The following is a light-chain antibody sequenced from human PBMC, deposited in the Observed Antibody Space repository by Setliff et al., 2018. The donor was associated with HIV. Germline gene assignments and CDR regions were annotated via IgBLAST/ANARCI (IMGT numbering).Light chain of an antibody. CDR2: DVS. CDR3: SSYAGSSTHVV. V-gene: IGLV2-14*03. CDR1: STDVGDYRY. J-gene: IGLJ2*01. Sequence: QSVLTQPASVSGSPGQSITISCTGTSTDVGDYRYVSWYQQHPGKAPKLLLYDVSNRPSGVSDRFSGSKSGNTASLTISGLQAEDEAGYYCSSYAGSSTHVVFGGGTKVTVL.